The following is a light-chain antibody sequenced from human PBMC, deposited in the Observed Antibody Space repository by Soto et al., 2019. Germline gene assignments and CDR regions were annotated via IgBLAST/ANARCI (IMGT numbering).Light chain of an antibody. CDR1: QSVYTY. CDR2: DAS. J-gene: IGKJ1*01. CDR3: QQRTNWPPTWT. V-gene: IGKV3-11*01. Sequence: EIVLTQSPATLSLSPGERATLSCRASQSVYTYLAWYQQKPGQAPRLLIYDASKRATGIPARFSGSGSGTDFTLTISSLGPEDFAVYYCQQRTNWPPTWTFGQGTKVDIK.